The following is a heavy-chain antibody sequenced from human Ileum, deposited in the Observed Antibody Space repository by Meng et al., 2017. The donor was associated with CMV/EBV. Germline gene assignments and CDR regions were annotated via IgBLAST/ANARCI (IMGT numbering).Heavy chain of an antibody. J-gene: IGHJ4*02. CDR3: ATDLNWDNF. V-gene: IGHV3-9*01. CDR2: ISWNGNSI. Sequence: GGSLRLSCAASGFNFENYAMHWVRQAPGKGLEWVAGISWNGNSIGYGDSVKGRFTISRDNAKNCLYLQMNSLRAEDTAVYYCATDLNWDNFWGQGTLVTVSS. D-gene: IGHD1-1*01. CDR1: GFNFENYA.